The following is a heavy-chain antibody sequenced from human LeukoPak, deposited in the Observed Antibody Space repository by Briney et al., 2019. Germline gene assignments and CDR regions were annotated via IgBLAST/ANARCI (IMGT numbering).Heavy chain of an antibody. CDR3: AKDLEYSSSSLFDY. CDR2: IYTSGST. J-gene: IGHJ4*02. V-gene: IGHV4-4*07. Sequence: PSETLSLTCTVSGGSISSYYWSWIRQPAGKGLEWIGRIYTSGSTNYNPSLKSRVTMSVDTSKNQFSLKLSSVTAADTAVYYCAKDLEYSSSSLFDYWGQGTLVTVSS. CDR1: GGSISSYY. D-gene: IGHD6-6*01.